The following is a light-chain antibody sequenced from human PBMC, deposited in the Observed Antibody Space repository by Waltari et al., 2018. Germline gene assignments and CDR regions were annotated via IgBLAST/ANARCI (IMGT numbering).Light chain of an antibody. CDR1: QGISSY. Sequence: DIQMTQSPSSLSASGGYTVPITCRASQGISSYLNWFQQKPGKAPKLLIYAATTLQSGVPSRFSGSGSGTEFTLTISSLQPEDFAAYYCLQHNNYPFTFGPGTKLDIK. CDR2: AAT. V-gene: IGKV1-17*01. J-gene: IGKJ3*01. CDR3: LQHNNYPFT.